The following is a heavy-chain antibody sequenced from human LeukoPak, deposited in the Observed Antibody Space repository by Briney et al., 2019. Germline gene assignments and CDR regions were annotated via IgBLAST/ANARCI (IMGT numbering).Heavy chain of an antibody. CDR3: ARPQPWSVYSYYYYYRDV. D-gene: IGHD3-3*01. Sequence: ASVKVSCKASGYTFTGYYMHWVRQAPGQGLEWMGWINPNSGGTNYAQKFQGRVTMTRDTSISTAYMELSRLRSDDTAVYYCARPQPWSVYSYYYYYRDVWGKGTTVTVS. V-gene: IGHV1-2*02. CDR2: INPNSGGT. CDR1: GYTFTGYY. J-gene: IGHJ6*03.